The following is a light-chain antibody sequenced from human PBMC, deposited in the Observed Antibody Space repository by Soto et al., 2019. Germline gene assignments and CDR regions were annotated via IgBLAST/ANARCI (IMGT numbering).Light chain of an antibody. V-gene: IGKV3-11*01. CDR1: QSVSSY. CDR2: DAS. J-gene: IGKJ2*01. CDR3: QQRSNWPYT. Sequence: EIVLTQSPATLSLSPGDRATLSCRASQSVSSYLAWYQQKPGQAPRLLIYDASTRATGIPARFSGSGSGTDFTLTISSLEPEDFAVYYCQQRSNWPYTFGQGTKLEIK.